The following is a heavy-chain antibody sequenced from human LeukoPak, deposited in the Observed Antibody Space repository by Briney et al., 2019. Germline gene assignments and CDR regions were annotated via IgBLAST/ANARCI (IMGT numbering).Heavy chain of an antibody. Sequence: GGSLRPSCAASGVAFSTYATAWVRQAPGKGLEWVSAITDSGDDTWYADSVKARFTISRDNSKNTLYLQMNSLRSEDTAVYYCAKGSASARPYYFDYWGQGALVTVSS. CDR1: GVAFSTYA. CDR3: AKGSASARPYYFDY. J-gene: IGHJ4*02. CDR2: ITDSGDDT. V-gene: IGHV3-23*01. D-gene: IGHD2-15*01.